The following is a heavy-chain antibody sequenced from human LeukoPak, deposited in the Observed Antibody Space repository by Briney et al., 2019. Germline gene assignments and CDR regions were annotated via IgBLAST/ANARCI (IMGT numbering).Heavy chain of an antibody. V-gene: IGHV1-46*01. D-gene: IGHD2-2*01. J-gene: IGHJ4*02. Sequence: ASVKVSCKASGYTFTSYYMHWVRQAPGQGLEWMGIINPSGGSTSYAQKFQGRVTMTRDTSTSTVYMELSSLRSEDTAVYYCAKESFIGYCSSTSCYEIYYFDYWGQGTLVTVSS. CDR3: AKESFIGYCSSTSCYEIYYFDY. CDR2: INPSGGST. CDR1: GYTFTSYY.